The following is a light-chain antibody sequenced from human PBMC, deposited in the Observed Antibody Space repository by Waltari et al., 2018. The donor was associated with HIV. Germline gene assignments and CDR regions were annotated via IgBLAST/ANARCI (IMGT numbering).Light chain of an antibody. CDR3: ASLSNSVTLVV. CDR1: TRDIGASDY. CDR2: DVK. V-gene: IGLV2-14*01. Sequence: QSDLSQPASVSGSPGQSVTISCNGTTRDIGASDYDSWYQKFPDRAPRLLIYDVKMRPSGMSSRVSGSKAANTAALTISGLQPEDEADFYCASLSNSVTLVVFGGGTHLTVL. J-gene: IGLJ2*01.